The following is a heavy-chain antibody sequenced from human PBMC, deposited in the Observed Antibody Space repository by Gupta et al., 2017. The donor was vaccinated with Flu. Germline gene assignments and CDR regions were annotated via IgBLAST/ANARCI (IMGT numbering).Heavy chain of an antibody. CDR3: TNEGVGGDSYYYNGVDV. J-gene: IGHJ6*02. Sequence: SWVRQAPGKGLEWVGRIKSISDGGTTDYAAPVKGRFIISRDDSKDTLFLQMNSLKVEDTAVYYCTNEGVGGDSYYYNGVDVWGQGTTVTVSS. CDR2: IKSISDGGTT. V-gene: IGHV3-15*01. D-gene: IGHD3-16*01.